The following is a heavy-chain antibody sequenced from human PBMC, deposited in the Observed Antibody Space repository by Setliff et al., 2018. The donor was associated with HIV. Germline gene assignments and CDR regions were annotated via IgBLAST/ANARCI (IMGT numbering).Heavy chain of an antibody. J-gene: IGHJ4*02. Sequence: PSETLSLTCTVSGGSASNSRYYWAWIRQPPGKGLEYIGSIHYNERTYYNPSLKGRVAISIDTSKNQFSLKLTSVTAADTAMYYCAAFLVSPVTTQDYWGQGTPVTVSS. CDR3: AAFLVSPVTTQDY. CDR1: GGSASNSRYY. V-gene: IGHV4-39*01. CDR2: IHYNERT. D-gene: IGHD4-17*01.